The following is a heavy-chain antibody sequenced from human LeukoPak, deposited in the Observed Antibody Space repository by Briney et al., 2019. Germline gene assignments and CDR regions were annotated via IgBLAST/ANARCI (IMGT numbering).Heavy chain of an antibody. J-gene: IGHJ4*02. CDR2: IYHSGST. CDR3: AREPPPYYDTLSVPGY. CDR1: GGSISSSSYY. D-gene: IGHD3-22*01. V-gene: IGHV4-39*07. Sequence: SETLSLTCTVSGGSISSSSYYWGWIRQPPGKGLEWIGSIYHSGSTYYNPSLKSRVTISVDTSKNQFSLKLSSVTAADTAVYYCAREPPPYYDTLSVPGYWGQGTLVTVSS.